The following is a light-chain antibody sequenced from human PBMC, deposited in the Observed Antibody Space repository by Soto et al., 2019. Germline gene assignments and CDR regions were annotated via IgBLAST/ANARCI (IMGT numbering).Light chain of an antibody. CDR1: SSDVGGYNY. V-gene: IGLV2-14*01. J-gene: IGLJ1*01. CDR2: EVN. Sequence: QSVLTQPASVSVSPGQSITISGTGTSSDVGGYNYVSWYQQHPGKAPKLMIYEVNNRPSGVSNRFSGSKSGSTDSLNISGLQAEDEADYYCSSYTSSSTLWVFGTGTKLTV. CDR3: SSYTSSSTLWV.